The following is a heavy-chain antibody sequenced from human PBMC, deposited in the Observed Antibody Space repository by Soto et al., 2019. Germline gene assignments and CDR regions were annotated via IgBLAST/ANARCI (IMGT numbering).Heavy chain of an antibody. Sequence: EVQLVESGGGLVQPGRSLRLSCAASGFTFAAYGMHRVRQAPGKGREWVSGITWNSGSIDYADAVKGRITISRDNDKKSLYLQMNSLRAEDTALYYCAKDILWGGSEDYYYYGMDVWGQGTTVTVSS. CDR2: ITWNSGSI. D-gene: IGHD1-26*01. CDR3: AKDILWGGSEDYYYYGMDV. V-gene: IGHV3-9*01. J-gene: IGHJ6*02. CDR1: GFTFAAYG.